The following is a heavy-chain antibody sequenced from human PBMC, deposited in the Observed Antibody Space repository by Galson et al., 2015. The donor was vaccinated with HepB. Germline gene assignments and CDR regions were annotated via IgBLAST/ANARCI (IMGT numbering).Heavy chain of an antibody. D-gene: IGHD6-6*01. CDR2: IRPRDSDA. V-gene: IGHV5-51*03. J-gene: IGHJ6*02. Sequence: QSGAEVKKPGESLNLSCKFSGDTTTNFYIAWVRQMPGRGLEWVAMIRPRDSDARYNPSFQDRVTLSVDSSISTAYLQWRSLKASDTAIYYCARRLAAPGLVFMDVWGQGSTVTVSS. CDR3: ARRLAAPGLVFMDV. CDR1: GDTTTNFY.